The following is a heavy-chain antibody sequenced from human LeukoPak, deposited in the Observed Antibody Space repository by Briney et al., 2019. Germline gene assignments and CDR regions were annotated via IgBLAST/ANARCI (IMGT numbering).Heavy chain of an antibody. Sequence: PGGPLRLSCAASGFTFSSYAMSWVRQAPGKGLEWVSAISGSGGSTYYADSVKGRFTISRDNSKNTLYLQMNSLRAEDTAVYYCAKDQSSGWYGGYYFDYWGQGTLVTVSS. CDR3: AKDQSSGWYGGYYFDY. CDR1: GFTFSSYA. V-gene: IGHV3-23*01. CDR2: ISGSGGST. D-gene: IGHD6-19*01. J-gene: IGHJ4*02.